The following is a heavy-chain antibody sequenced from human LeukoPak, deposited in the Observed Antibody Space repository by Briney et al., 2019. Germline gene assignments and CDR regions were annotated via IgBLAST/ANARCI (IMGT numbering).Heavy chain of an antibody. CDR3: AREDAVSSDDAFDL. CDR1: GGSISSYY. J-gene: IGHJ3*01. D-gene: IGHD6-19*01. CDR2: IYYSGST. V-gene: IGHV4-59*12. Sequence: SETLSLTCTVSGGSISSYYWSWIRQPPGKGLEWIGYIYYSGSTYYNPSLKSRVTLSVDTSKNQYSLKLSAVTAADTAMYYCAREDAVSSDDAFDLWGQGTMVTVS.